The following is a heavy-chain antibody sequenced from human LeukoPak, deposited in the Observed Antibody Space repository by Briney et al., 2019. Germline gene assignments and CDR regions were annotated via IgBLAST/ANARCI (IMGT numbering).Heavy chain of an antibody. D-gene: IGHD1-14*01. Sequence: AGGSLRLSCAASGFTVSSNYMSWVRQAPGKGLEWVSVIYSGGSTYYADSVKGRFTISRDNSKNTLYLQMNSLRAEDTAVYYCAREYPESLRTKGGAFDIWGQGTMVTVSS. V-gene: IGHV3-53*01. CDR1: GFTVSSNY. CDR2: IYSGGST. J-gene: IGHJ3*02. CDR3: AREYPESLRTKGGAFDI.